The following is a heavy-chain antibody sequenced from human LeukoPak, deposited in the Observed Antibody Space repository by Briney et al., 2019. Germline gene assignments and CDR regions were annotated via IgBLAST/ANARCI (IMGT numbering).Heavy chain of an antibody. CDR3: AGLRFSGWLGYYGMDV. J-gene: IGHJ6*02. V-gene: IGHV3-30*04. CDR1: GFTFSSYA. Sequence: TGGSLRLSCAASGFTFSSYAMHWVRQAPGKGLEWVAVISYDGSNKYYADSVKGRFTISRDNSKNTLYLQMNSLRAEDTAVYYCAGLRFSGWLGYYGMDVWGQGTTVTVSS. D-gene: IGHD6-19*01. CDR2: ISYDGSNK.